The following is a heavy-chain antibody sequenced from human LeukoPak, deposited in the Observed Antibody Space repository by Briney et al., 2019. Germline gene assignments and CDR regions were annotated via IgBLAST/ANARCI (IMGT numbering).Heavy chain of an antibody. Sequence: QTGGSLRLSCAASGFTFSSYGMHWVRQAPGKGLVWVSRINSDGSSTSYADSVKGRFTISRDNAKNTLYLQMNSLRAEDTAVYYCARVPYSGSYAFDYWGQGTLVTVSS. D-gene: IGHD1-26*01. CDR2: INSDGSST. CDR3: ARVPYSGSYAFDY. CDR1: GFTFSSYG. V-gene: IGHV3-74*01. J-gene: IGHJ4*02.